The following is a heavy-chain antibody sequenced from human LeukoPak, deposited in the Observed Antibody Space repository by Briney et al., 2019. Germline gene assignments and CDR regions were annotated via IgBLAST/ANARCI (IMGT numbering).Heavy chain of an antibody. CDR2: ITGRGDRT. V-gene: IGHV3-23*01. Sequence: GGPLSLSGAALGSPFSNYGRNGVRRAPGKGLEWVYGITGRGDRTYYADSVKGRFTISRDNSKITVYFQMNSLRDEDKAVYYCAQDGAWLRFDYWGQGTLVTVSS. D-gene: IGHD5-12*01. J-gene: IGHJ4*02. CDR3: AQDGAWLRFDY. CDR1: GSPFSNYG.